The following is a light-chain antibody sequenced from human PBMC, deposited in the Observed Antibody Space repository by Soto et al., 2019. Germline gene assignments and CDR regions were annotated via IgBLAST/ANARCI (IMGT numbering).Light chain of an antibody. V-gene: IGKV1-33*01. CDR1: QDISNY. Sequence: DIQMTQSPSSLSASVGDRVTITCQAIQDISNYLKLYQQKPGQAPKLLIYDASNLETGVPSRFIGSGSGTDFTVAISCLQPEDIATYYCQQYDNLPLTFGGGTKVEIK. J-gene: IGKJ4*01. CDR3: QQYDNLPLT. CDR2: DAS.